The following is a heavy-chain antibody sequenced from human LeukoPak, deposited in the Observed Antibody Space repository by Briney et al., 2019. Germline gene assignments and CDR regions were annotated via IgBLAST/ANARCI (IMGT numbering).Heavy chain of an antibody. CDR3: ARDKYGSGSFDY. Sequence: SETLSLTCTVSGGSISSYYWSWIRQPPGKGLEWIGYIYFGGSTNYNPSLKSRVTISVDTSKNQFSLKLSSVTAADTAVYYCARDKYGSGSFDYWGQGTLVTVSP. CDR2: IYFGGST. D-gene: IGHD3-10*01. CDR1: GGSISSYY. J-gene: IGHJ4*02. V-gene: IGHV4-59*01.